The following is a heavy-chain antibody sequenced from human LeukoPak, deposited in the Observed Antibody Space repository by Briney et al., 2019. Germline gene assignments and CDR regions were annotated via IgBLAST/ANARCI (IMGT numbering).Heavy chain of an antibody. V-gene: IGHV1-8*01. CDR3: ARVGAYGDYAVIDY. Sequence: ASVKVSCKTSGYIFTNNDINWVRQSTGQGLEWLGWMNPNNYGNTGSSQKFQGRVTMTRNPSLGTAYMELTGLRSEDTAVYYCARVGAYGDYAVIDYWGQGTLVTVSS. CDR2: MNPNNYGNT. D-gene: IGHD4-17*01. J-gene: IGHJ4*02. CDR1: GYIFTNND.